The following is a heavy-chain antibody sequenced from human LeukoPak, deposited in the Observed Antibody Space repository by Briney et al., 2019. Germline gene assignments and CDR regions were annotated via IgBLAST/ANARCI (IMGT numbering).Heavy chain of an antibody. CDR3: ARAIRTGLGIGSFDG. J-gene: IGHJ4*02. V-gene: IGHV4-34*01. Sequence: SETLSLTCAVYGVSFSGYYWNWIRQPPGKGLEWIGEINHSGSTNYNPSLKSRVTISVDTSKNQFSLKLNSLTAADTAVYYCARAIRTGLGIGSFDGWGQGTLVTVSS. CDR2: INHSGST. D-gene: IGHD7-27*01. CDR1: GVSFSGYY.